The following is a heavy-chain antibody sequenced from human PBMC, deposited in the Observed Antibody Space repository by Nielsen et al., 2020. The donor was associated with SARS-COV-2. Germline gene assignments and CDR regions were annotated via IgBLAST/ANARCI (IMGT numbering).Heavy chain of an antibody. CDR2: MSYDGSLK. Sequence: VRQAPGKGLDWVAVMSYDGSLKFYADSVKGRFTISRDNSKNTSFLQMSSLRAEDTAVYYCAKDRSWGATMEGDYYYGMDVWGQGTTVTVSS. CDR3: AKDRSWGATMEGDYYYGMDV. D-gene: IGHD1-26*01. J-gene: IGHJ6*02. V-gene: IGHV3-30*18.